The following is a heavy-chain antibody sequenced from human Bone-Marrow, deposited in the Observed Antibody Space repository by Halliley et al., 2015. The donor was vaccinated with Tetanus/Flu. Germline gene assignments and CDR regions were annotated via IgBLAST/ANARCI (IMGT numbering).Heavy chain of an antibody. CDR2: IGISNT. V-gene: IGHV3-23*01. D-gene: IGHD3-10*01. CDR1: GFTFSDYA. Sequence: SLRLSCAASGFTFSDYAMSWVRQAPGKGLEWVSAIGISNTYYADSVKGRFTISRDNSKNTLYLEMESLRAEDTALYYCAKDEVVGVLRGVISPSPFDYWGQGTLVSVSS. CDR3: AKDEVVGVLRGVISPSPFDY. J-gene: IGHJ4*02.